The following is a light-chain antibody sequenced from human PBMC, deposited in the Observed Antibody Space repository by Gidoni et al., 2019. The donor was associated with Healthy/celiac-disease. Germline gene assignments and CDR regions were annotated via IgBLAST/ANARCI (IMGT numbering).Light chain of an antibody. V-gene: IGKV3-20*01. J-gene: IGKJ1*01. CDR1: QSVSSSY. Sequence: EMVLKQSQGTLSLSPGERATLACRASQSVSSSYLAWYQQKPGQAPRLLIYCASSSATGIPDRFSGSGSGTDFTLTISRLEPEDFAVYYCQQYGSSPWTFGQGTKVEIK. CDR3: QQYGSSPWT. CDR2: CAS.